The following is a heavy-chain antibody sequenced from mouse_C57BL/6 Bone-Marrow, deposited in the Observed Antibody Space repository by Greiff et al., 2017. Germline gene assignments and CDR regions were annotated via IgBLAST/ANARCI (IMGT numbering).Heavy chain of an antibody. CDR1: GYTFTSYG. CDR3: ATLYYDYDLAWFAY. D-gene: IGHD2-4*01. Sequence: QVQLQQSGAELARPGASVKLSCKASGYTFTSYGISWVKQRTGQGLEWIGEIYPRSGNTYSNEKFKGKATLTADKASSTGYMELRSLTSEDSAVYICATLYYDYDLAWFAYWGQGTLVTVSA. J-gene: IGHJ3*01. V-gene: IGHV1-81*01. CDR2: IYPRSGNT.